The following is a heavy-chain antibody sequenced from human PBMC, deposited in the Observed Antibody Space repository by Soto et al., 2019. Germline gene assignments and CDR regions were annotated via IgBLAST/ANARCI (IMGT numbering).Heavy chain of an antibody. J-gene: IGHJ3*02. CDR2: ISAYNGNT. CDR3: ARASGSYYADAFDI. D-gene: IGHD1-26*01. V-gene: IGHV1-18*01. Sequence: ASVKVSFKASGYTFTSYGISWVRQAPGQGLEWMGWISAYNGNTNYAQKLQGRVTMNTDTSTSTAYMELRSLRSDDTAVYYCARASGSYYADAFDIWGQGTMVTVSS. CDR1: GYTFTSYG.